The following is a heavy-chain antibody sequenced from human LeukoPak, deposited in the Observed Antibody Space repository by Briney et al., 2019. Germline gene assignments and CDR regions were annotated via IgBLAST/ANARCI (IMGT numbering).Heavy chain of an antibody. D-gene: IGHD2-2*01. CDR1: GGSFSGYS. V-gene: IGHV4-34*01. CDR2: INHSGST. J-gene: IGHJ5*02. Sequence: SETLSLTCAVCGGSFSGYSWSWIRQPPGKGLEWIGEINHSGSTNYNPSLKSRVTISVDTSKNQFSLKLTSVTAADTAVYYCARRNIVVVPAAPTADNWFDPWGQGTLVTVSS. CDR3: ARRNIVVVPAAPTADNWFDP.